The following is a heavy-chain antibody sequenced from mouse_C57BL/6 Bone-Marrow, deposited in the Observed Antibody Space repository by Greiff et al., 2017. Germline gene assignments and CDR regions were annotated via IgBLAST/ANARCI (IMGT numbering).Heavy chain of an antibody. CDR1: GFNIKDDY. CDR3: SSVDGNYFDF. J-gene: IGHJ2*01. V-gene: IGHV14-4*01. Sequence: EVMLVESGAELVRPGASVKLSCTASGFNIKDDYIHWVKQRPEQGLEWIGWIDPEIGDTEYASKFQGKATITSDKSSNTAYLQLSSRTSEDTDVYYCSSVDGNYFDFWGQGTPLTVAS. D-gene: IGHD2-3*01. CDR2: IDPEIGDT.